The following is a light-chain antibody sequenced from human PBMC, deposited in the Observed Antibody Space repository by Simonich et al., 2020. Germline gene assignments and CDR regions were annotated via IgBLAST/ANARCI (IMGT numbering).Light chain of an antibody. CDR3: QQYNNWPPWT. J-gene: IGKJ1*01. Sequence: EIVMTQSPATLSVSPGERATLSCRASQSVSSNVAWYQQKPGQAPRLLISGASTRATGIPARFSGSGSGTELTLTISSMQSEDFAVYYCQQYNNWPPWTFGQGTKVEIK. V-gene: IGKV3-15*01. CDR1: QSVSSN. CDR2: GAS.